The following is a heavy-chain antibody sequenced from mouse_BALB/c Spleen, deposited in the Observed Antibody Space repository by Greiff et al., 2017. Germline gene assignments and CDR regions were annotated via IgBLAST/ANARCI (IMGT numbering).Heavy chain of an antibody. CDR1: GYTFTSYW. J-gene: IGHJ4*01. V-gene: IGHV1-87*01. D-gene: IGHD5-1-1*01. CDR3: ARNRRGMDY. CDR2: IYPGDGDT. Sequence: VQLQQPGAELARPGASVKLSCKASGYTFTSYWMQWVKQRPGQGLEWIGAIYPGDGDTRYTQKFKGKATLTADKSSSTAYMQLSSLASEDSAVYYCARNRRGMDYWGQGTSVTVSA.